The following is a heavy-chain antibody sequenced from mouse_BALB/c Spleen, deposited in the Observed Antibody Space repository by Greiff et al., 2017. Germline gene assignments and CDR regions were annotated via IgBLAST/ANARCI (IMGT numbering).Heavy chain of an antibody. J-gene: IGHJ4*01. V-gene: IGHV1-54*02. CDR2: INPGSGGT. Sequence: QVQLQQSGAELVRPGTSVKVSCKASGYAFTNYLIEWVKQRPGQGLEWIGVINPGSGGTNYNEKFKGKATFTADTSSNTAYMQLSSLTSEDSAVYYCARYYGSSSYYYAMDYWGQGTSVTVSS. CDR3: ARYYGSSSYYYAMDY. D-gene: IGHD1-1*01. CDR1: GYAFTNYL.